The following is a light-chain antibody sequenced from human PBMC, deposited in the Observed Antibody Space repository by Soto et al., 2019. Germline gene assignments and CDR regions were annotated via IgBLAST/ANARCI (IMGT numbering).Light chain of an antibody. CDR3: SSYTSSSTLDYV. J-gene: IGLJ1*01. Sequence: QSALTQPASVSGSPGQSITISCTGTSSDAGGYNYVSWYQQHPGKAPKLMIYDVSNRPSGVSNRFSGSKSGSTASLTISGLQAEDEADYYCSSYTSSSTLDYVFGTGTKVTVL. CDR2: DVS. CDR1: SSDAGGYNY. V-gene: IGLV2-14*01.